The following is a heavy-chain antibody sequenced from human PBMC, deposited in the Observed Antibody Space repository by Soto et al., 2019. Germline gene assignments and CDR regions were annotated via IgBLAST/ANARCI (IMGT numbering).Heavy chain of an antibody. CDR3: ARDPALGGPFDY. CDR1: GYTFTSYG. J-gene: IGHJ4*02. Sequence: QVQLVQSGAEVKKPGASVKVSCKASGYTFTSYGISWVRQAPGQGLEGMGWINAHNGNTKDAQKVQGRVTITTDTSTSTAYMELRSLRSDDTAVYYCARDPALGGPFDYWGQGTLVTVPS. D-gene: IGHD3-16*01. CDR2: INAHNGNT. V-gene: IGHV1-18*01.